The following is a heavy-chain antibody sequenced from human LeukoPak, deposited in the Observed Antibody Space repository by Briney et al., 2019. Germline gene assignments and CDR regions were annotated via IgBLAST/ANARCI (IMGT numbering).Heavy chain of an antibody. V-gene: IGHV3-7*03. D-gene: IGHD3-10*01. CDR1: GFTFSTSW. CDR2: INQDGSEK. CDR3: ARVSDSESYFDY. Sequence: GGSLRLSCAASGFTFSTSWMSWVRQAPGKGLEWVANINQDGSEKYYVDSVKGRFTISRDNAKNSLYLQMNSLRAEDTAVYYCARVSDSESYFDYWGQGALVTVSS. J-gene: IGHJ4*02.